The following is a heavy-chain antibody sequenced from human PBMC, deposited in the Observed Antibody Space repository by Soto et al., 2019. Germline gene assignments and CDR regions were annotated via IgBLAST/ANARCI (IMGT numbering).Heavy chain of an antibody. Sequence: SETLSLTCTVSGGSISSSSYYWGWIRQPPGKGLEWIGSIYYSGSTYYNPSLKSRVTISVDTSKNQFSLKLSSVTAADTAVYYCARPLAGTKGAFDYWGQGTLVTVSS. CDR3: ARPLAGTKGAFDY. V-gene: IGHV4-39*01. D-gene: IGHD1-7*01. J-gene: IGHJ4*02. CDR1: GGSISSSSYY. CDR2: IYYSGST.